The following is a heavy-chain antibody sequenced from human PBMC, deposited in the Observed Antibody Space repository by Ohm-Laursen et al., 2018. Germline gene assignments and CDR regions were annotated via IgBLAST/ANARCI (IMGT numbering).Heavy chain of an antibody. Sequence: SLRLSCTASGFTFSDYYMSWIRQAPGKGLEWVSYISSSGSTIYYADSVKGRFTISRDNAKNSLYLQMNSLRAEDTAVYYCARDLIVDITIFGVRLGDNWFDPWGQGTLVTVSS. J-gene: IGHJ5*02. CDR2: ISSSGSTI. D-gene: IGHD3-3*01. V-gene: IGHV3-11*01. CDR3: ARDLIVDITIFGVRLGDNWFDP. CDR1: GFTFSDYY.